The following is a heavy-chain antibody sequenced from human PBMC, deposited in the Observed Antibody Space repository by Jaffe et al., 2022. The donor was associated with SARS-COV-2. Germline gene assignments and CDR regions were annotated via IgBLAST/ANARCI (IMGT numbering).Heavy chain of an antibody. J-gene: IGHJ6*02. CDR3: ARAQNPAVPAAPYGMDV. CDR1: GGSISSGGYY. Sequence: QVQLQESGPGLVKPSQTLSLTCTVSGGSISSGGYYWSWIRQHPGKGLEWIGYIYYSGSTYYNPSLKSRVTISVDTSKNQFSLKLSSVTAADTAVYYCARAQNPAVPAAPYGMDVWGQGTTVTVSS. D-gene: IGHD2-2*01. CDR2: IYYSGST. V-gene: IGHV4-31*03.